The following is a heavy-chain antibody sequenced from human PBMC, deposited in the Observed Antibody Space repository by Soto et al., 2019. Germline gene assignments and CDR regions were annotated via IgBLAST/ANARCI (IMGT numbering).Heavy chain of an antibody. V-gene: IGHV1-46*03. J-gene: IGHJ5*02. Sequence: RASVKVSCKASGYTFTSYYMHWVRQAPGQGLEWMGIINPSGGSTSYAQKFQGRVTMTRDTSTSTVYMELSSLRSEDTAVYYCASTEYYEILTGYPNWFDPWGQGTLVTVSS. D-gene: IGHD3-9*01. CDR3: ASTEYYEILTGYPNWFDP. CDR1: GYTFTSYY. CDR2: INPSGGST.